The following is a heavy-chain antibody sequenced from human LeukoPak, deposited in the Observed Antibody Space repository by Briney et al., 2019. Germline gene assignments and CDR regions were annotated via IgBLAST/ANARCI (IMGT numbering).Heavy chain of an antibody. CDR3: AIGGQLVNGPDY. Sequence: SVKVSCKASGGTFSSYAIIWVRQTPGQGLEWMGGIIPIFGTPTYAQKFQGRVTITADESTSTAYMELRTLRSEDTAVYYCAIGGQLVNGPDYWGQGTLVTVSS. CDR2: IIPIFGTP. CDR1: GGTFSSYA. J-gene: IGHJ4*02. V-gene: IGHV1-69*13. D-gene: IGHD6-13*01.